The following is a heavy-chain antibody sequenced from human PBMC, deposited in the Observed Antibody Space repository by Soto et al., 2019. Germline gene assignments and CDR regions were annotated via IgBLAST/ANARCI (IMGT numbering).Heavy chain of an antibody. D-gene: IGHD3-22*01. J-gene: IGHJ4*02. Sequence: SETLSLTCTVSGGSISSYYWSWIRQPPGKGLEWIGYIYYSGSTNYNPSLKSRVTISVDTSKNQFSLKLSSVTAADTAVYYCARGEGNSYDSSGTHLDYWGQGTLVTVSS. V-gene: IGHV4-59*01. CDR3: ARGEGNSYDSSGTHLDY. CDR2: IYYSGST. CDR1: GGSISSYY.